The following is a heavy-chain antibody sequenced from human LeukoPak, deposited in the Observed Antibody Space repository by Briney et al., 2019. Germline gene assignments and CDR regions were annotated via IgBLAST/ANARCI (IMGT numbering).Heavy chain of an antibody. CDR2: INHSGST. J-gene: IGHJ5*02. CDR1: VGSFSGYY. CDR3: ARGVRWFGELSGWFDP. Sequence: SETLSLTCAVYVGSFSGYYWSWIRQPPGKGPEWIGEINHSGSTNYNPSLKSRVTISVDTSKNQFSLKLSSVTAADTAVYYCARGVRWFGELSGWFDPWGQGTLVTVSS. V-gene: IGHV4-34*01. D-gene: IGHD3-10*01.